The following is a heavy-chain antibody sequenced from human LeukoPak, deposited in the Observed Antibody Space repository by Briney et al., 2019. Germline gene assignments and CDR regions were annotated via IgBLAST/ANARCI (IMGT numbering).Heavy chain of an antibody. V-gene: IGHV3-30-3*01. CDR3: ASEVGYCSSTSCPPGYFDF. D-gene: IGHD2-2*01. CDR1: GFTFRSYG. Sequence: PGRSLRLSCAVSGFTFRSYGMHWVRQAPGKGLEWVAVISYDGSNTHYADSVKGRFTISRDNSKNTLYLQMNSLRAEDTAVYYCASEVGYCSSTSCPPGYFDFWGQGTLVTVSS. CDR2: ISYDGSNT. J-gene: IGHJ4*02.